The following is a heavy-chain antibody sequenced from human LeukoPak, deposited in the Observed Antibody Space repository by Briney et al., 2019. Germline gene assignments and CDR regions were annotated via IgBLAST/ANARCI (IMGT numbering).Heavy chain of an antibody. CDR3: AREATVVTPREKDAFDI. V-gene: IGHV4-31*03. D-gene: IGHD4-23*01. CDR2: IYYSGST. Sequence: MPSETLSLTRTVSGGSISSGGYYWSWIRKHPGKGLEWIGYIYYSGSTYYNPSLKSRVTISVDTSKNQFSLKLSSVTAADTAVYYCAREATVVTPREKDAFDIWGQGTMVTVSS. CDR1: GGSISSGGYY. J-gene: IGHJ3*02.